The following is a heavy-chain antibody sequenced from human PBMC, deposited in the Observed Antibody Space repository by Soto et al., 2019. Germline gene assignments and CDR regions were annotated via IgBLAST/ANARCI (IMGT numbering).Heavy chain of an antibody. CDR1: GYTFXSYY. V-gene: IGHV1-46*01. CDR2: INPSGGST. CDR3: AGANREGYRSSSWSGMDV. Sequence: GASVKVSCKASGYTFXSYYMHWARQAPGQGLEWMGIINPSGGSTSYAQKFQGRVTMTRDTSTSTVYMELSSLRSEDTAVYYCAGANREGYRSSSWSGMDVWGKGTTDTVSS. D-gene: IGHD6-6*01. J-gene: IGHJ6*01.